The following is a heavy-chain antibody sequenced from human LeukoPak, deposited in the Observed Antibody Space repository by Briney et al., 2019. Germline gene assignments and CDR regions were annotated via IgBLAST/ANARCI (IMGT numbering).Heavy chain of an antibody. CDR2: ISWNSGNI. J-gene: IGHJ3*02. V-gene: IGHV3-9*01. Sequence: GGSLRLSCAASGFTFDDYAMHWVRQAPGKGLEWVSGISWNSGNIGYADSVKGRFTISRDNAKNSLYLQMNSLRAEDTALYYCAKGGGTYYYDSSGSIGHAFDIWGQGTTVTVSS. D-gene: IGHD3-22*01. CDR3: AKGGGTYYYDSSGSIGHAFDI. CDR1: GFTFDDYA.